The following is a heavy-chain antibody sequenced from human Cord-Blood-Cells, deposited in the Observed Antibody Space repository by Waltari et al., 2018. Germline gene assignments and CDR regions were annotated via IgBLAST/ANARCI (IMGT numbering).Heavy chain of an antibody. D-gene: IGHD6-6*01. CDR3: ARGAQRSSARPGAFDI. V-gene: IGHV4-4*07. J-gene: IGHJ3*02. CDR2: IHTSGST. CDR1: GGPISSYY. Sequence: QVQLQESGPGLVKPSETLSLTCTVSGGPISSYYWSWIRQPAGKGLEWIGRIHTSGSTNYNPSLKSRVTMSVDTSKNQFSLKLISVTAADTAVYYCARGAQRSSARPGAFDIWGQGTMVTVSS.